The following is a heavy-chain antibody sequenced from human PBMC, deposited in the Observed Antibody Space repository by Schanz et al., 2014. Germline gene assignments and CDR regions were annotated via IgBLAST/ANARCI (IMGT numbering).Heavy chain of an antibody. V-gene: IGHV3-11*04. CDR1: GFTFSDYY. J-gene: IGHJ1*01. D-gene: IGHD3-10*01. CDR3: ASGVHVSSLQKGLQF. Sequence: GQLAESGGGLVQPGGSLRLSCAASGFTFSDYYMSWIRQAPGKGLEWVSYIATSSSTRHYADSVKGRVTISRDNAKNSVSLQMRRLRVEDTAVYYCASGVHVSSLQKGLQFWGRGTLVIVSS. CDR2: IATSSSTR.